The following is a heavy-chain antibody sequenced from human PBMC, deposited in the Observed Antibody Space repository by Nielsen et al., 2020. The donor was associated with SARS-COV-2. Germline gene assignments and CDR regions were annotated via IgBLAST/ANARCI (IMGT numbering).Heavy chain of an antibody. CDR1: GGTFSSYT. J-gene: IGHJ4*02. V-gene: IGHV1-69*02. CDR3: ARGSITIFGTAFDY. D-gene: IGHD3-3*01. Sequence: SVKVSYKASGGTFSSYTISWVRQAPGQGLEWMGRTIPILGIANYAQKFQGRVTITADKSTSTAYMELSSLRSEDTAVYYCARGSITIFGTAFDYWGQGTLVTVSS. CDR2: TIPILGIA.